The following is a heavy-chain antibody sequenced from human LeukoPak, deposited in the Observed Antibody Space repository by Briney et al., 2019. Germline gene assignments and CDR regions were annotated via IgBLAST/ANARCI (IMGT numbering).Heavy chain of an antibody. CDR1: GGSFSGYY. J-gene: IGHJ6*03. CDR3: ASGAAGPENYYYYYMDV. CDR2: INHSGST. D-gene: IGHD6-13*01. V-gene: IGHV4-34*01. Sequence: SETLSLTCAVYGGSFSGYYWSWIRQPPGKGLEWIGEINHSGSTNYNPSPKSRVTISVDTSKNQFSLKLSSVTAADTAVYYCASGAAGPENYYYYYMDVWGKGTTVTVSS.